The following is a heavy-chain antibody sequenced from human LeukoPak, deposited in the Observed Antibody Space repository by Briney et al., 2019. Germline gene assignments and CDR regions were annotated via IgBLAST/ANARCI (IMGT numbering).Heavy chain of an antibody. CDR1: GFTFSTYW. CDR3: AGAVTSTEGY. J-gene: IGHJ4*02. Sequence: GGSLRLSCAASGFTFSTYWMTWVRQAPGKVLEWVASINQDGSRKFYVDSVKGRFTISRDNAQKSLYLEMNSLRAEDTAFYYCAGAVTSTEGYWGQGTLVTVSS. D-gene: IGHD4-17*01. V-gene: IGHV3-7*03. CDR2: INQDGSRK.